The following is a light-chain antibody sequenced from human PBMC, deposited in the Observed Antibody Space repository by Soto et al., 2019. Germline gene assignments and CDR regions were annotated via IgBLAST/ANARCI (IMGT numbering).Light chain of an antibody. V-gene: IGKV3-15*01. J-gene: IGKJ1*01. Sequence: EIVMTQSPATLSVSPGESATLSCRASQSVSSNLAWYQQMPGQAPRLLIYGASTRATGIQARFSVSGSGTEFTLTISSLQSEDFATSFCQQDDSWPRTFGQGTKVEIK. CDR1: QSVSSN. CDR3: QQDDSWPRT. CDR2: GAS.